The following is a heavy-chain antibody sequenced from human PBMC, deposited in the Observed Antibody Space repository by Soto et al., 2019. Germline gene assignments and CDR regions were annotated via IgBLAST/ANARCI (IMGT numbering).Heavy chain of an antibody. CDR1: DLSFSNAY. D-gene: IGHD2-15*01. J-gene: IGHJ4*02. V-gene: IGHV3-15*07. CDR3: TTRGALGY. CDR2: IKSKTDGGTI. Sequence: EVQLVESGGGLVKPGESLRLSCAASDLSFSNAYINWVRQATGKGLEWVGRIKSKTDGGTIDYAAPVKGRFIISRDDSSNTVYLQMNSLKTENTAVYYCTTRGALGYWGQGTLVTVSS.